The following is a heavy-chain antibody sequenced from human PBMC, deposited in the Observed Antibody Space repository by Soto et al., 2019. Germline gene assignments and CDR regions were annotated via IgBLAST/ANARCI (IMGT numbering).Heavy chain of an antibody. CDR3: ARGSCSGGSCYHKNRGLTFDI. Sequence: PSQTLSLTCAISGDSVSSNSAAWNWIRQSPSRGLEWLGRTYYRSKWYNDYAVSVKSRITINPDTSKNQFSLQLNSVTPEDTAVYYCARGSCSGGSCYHKNRGLTFDIWGQGTMVTVSS. CDR1: GDSVSSNSAA. D-gene: IGHD2-15*01. V-gene: IGHV6-1*01. J-gene: IGHJ3*02. CDR2: TYYRSKWYN.